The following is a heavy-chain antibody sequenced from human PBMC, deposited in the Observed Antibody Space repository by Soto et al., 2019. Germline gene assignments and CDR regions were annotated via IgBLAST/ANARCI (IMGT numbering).Heavy chain of an antibody. CDR3: VGQRTTVPTQAYFDY. Sequence: SETLSLTCTVSGGSITNSSYYWGWIRQSPGKGLEWIGSVYYRGRSYSKSSVKSRVTISVDTSKNRFSLSLNSVTASDTAVYFCVGQRTTVPTQAYFDYWGPGALVTVSS. CDR2: VYYRGRS. V-gene: IGHV4-39*01. D-gene: IGHD4-17*01. J-gene: IGHJ4*02. CDR1: GGSITNSSYY.